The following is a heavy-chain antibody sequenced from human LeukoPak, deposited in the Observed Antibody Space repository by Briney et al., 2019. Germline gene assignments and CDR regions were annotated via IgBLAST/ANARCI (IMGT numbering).Heavy chain of an antibody. J-gene: IGHJ4*02. V-gene: IGHV3-48*04. CDR1: GFTFGNHW. Sequence: PGGSLRLSCAASGFTFGNHWMSWVRQAPGKGLEWVSYISSSGSTIYYADSVKGRFTISRDNAKNSLYLQMNSLRAEDTAVYYCARDFAPEYSSGWDLWYFDYWGQGTLVTVSS. CDR3: ARDFAPEYSSGWDLWYFDY. CDR2: ISSSGSTI. D-gene: IGHD6-19*01.